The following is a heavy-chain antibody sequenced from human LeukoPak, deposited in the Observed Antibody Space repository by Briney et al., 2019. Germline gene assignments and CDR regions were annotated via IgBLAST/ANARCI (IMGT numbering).Heavy chain of an antibody. J-gene: IGHJ4*02. CDR1: GDSISSGGYY. CDR2: IYYSGST. V-gene: IGHV4-31*03. Sequence: PQTLSLTCTVSGDSISSGGYYWSWIRQHPGKGLEWIGYIYYSGSTYYNPSLKSRVTISVDTSKNQFSLKLSSVTAADTAVYYCATVDTAMPYYFDYWGQGTLVTVSS. CDR3: ATVDTAMPYYFDY. D-gene: IGHD5-18*01.